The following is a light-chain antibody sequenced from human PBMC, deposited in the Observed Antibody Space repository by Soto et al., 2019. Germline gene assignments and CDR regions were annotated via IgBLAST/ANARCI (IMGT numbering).Light chain of an antibody. Sequence: QSVLTQTPSVSGAPGQKITMSCTGSSSNIGAGYDVHWYQQVPGAAPRLLIYADNNRPSGVPDRFFASKSGTSASLAITGLQGDDEANYYCQSYDTSLSGVIFGAGTKLTVL. CDR1: SSNIGAGYD. V-gene: IGLV1-40*01. J-gene: IGLJ2*01. CDR2: ADN. CDR3: QSYDTSLSGVI.